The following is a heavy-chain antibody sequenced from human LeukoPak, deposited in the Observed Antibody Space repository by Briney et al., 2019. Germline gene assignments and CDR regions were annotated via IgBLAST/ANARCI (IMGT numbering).Heavy chain of an antibody. CDR1: GFTFSRYG. Sequence: GGSLRLSCTASGFTFSRYGMNWVRQAPGKGLEWISYISSSSGTIYYADSVKGRLTVSRDNAKNSLYLQMNSLRAEDTAIYYCARDRDLSYYYMDVWGKGTTVTVSS. CDR3: ARDRDLSYYYMDV. J-gene: IGHJ6*03. CDR2: ISSSSGTI. V-gene: IGHV3-48*01.